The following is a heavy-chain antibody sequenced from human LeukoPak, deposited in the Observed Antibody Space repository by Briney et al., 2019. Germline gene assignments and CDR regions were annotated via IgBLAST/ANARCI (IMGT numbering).Heavy chain of an antibody. D-gene: IGHD5-24*01. V-gene: IGHV3-30*03. CDR1: GFTFSSYG. J-gene: IGHJ4*02. CDR3: ASSRDGYNYLDY. CDR2: ISYDGSNK. Sequence: GGSLRLSCAASGFTFSSYGMHWVRQAPGKGLEWVAVISYDGSNKYYADSVKGRFTISRDNSKNTLYLQMNSLRAEDTAVYYCASSRDGYNYLDYWGQGTLVTVSS.